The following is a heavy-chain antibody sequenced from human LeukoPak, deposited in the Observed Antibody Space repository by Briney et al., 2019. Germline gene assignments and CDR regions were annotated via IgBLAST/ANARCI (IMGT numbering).Heavy chain of an antibody. D-gene: IGHD6-25*01. CDR3: VRGNSGFDY. CDR1: GFTFSSYW. J-gene: IGHJ4*02. CDR2: INSDGSST. Sequence: GGSLRLSCAASGFTFSSYWMYWVRQAPEKGLAWVSGINSDGSSTRYADSVKGRFTISRDNAKNTLYLQMNSLRAEDTAVYYCVRGNSGFDYWGQGTLVTVSS. V-gene: IGHV3-74*01.